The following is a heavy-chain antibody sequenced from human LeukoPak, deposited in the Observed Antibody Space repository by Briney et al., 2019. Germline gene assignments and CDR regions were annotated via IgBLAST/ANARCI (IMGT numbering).Heavy chain of an antibody. J-gene: IGHJ4*02. D-gene: IGHD3-22*01. CDR2: ISAYNGNT. V-gene: IGHV1-18*01. CDR1: GYTFTSYG. Sequence: GASVTVSCKASGYTFTSYGISWVRQAPGHGLEWMGWISAYNGNTNYAQNFQGRLTMTADTSTSTAYMELRGLRSDDTAVYYCARDLMYYYDSVSYHLDYWGQGTLVTVSS. CDR3: ARDLMYYYDSVSYHLDY.